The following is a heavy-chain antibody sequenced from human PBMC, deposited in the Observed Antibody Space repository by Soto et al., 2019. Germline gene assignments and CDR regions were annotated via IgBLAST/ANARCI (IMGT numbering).Heavy chain of an antibody. CDR1: GYTFTSYA. D-gene: IGHD5-18*01. Sequence: ASVKASCKACGYTFTSYARSCVRQAPGQGLEWMGWISAYNGNTNYAQKLQGRVTMTTDTSTSTAYMELRSLRSDDTAVYYCARVGRMGVRSYGLDFAYWGQGTLVTVSS. CDR2: ISAYNGNT. CDR3: ARVGRMGVRSYGLDFAY. J-gene: IGHJ4*02. V-gene: IGHV1-18*04.